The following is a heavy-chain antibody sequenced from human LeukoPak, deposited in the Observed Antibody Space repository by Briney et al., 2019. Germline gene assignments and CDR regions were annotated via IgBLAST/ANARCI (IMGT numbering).Heavy chain of an antibody. CDR3: ARIDDTSGHQLDWHFDL. CDR2: IYYSGST. D-gene: IGHD3-22*01. Sequence: SETLSLTCTVSGGSISGSISSYYWNWIRQPPGKGLEWIGYIYYSGSTNYNPSLKSRVTISVDTSKNQFSLKMTSVTAADTAVYYCARIDDTSGHQLDWHFDLWGRGTLVTVSS. J-gene: IGHJ2*01. CDR1: GGSISGSISSYY. V-gene: IGHV4-61*01.